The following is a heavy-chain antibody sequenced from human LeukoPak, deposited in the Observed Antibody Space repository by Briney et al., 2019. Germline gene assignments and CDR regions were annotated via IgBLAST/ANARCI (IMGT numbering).Heavy chain of an antibody. D-gene: IGHD4-17*01. CDR3: ARDPARIPTTVTSDY. Sequence: PGTSLRLSCAASGFTFSDHGMHWVRQAPGKGLEWVAVIWYDASNKYYADSVKGRFTISRDNAKNSLYLQMNSLRAEDTAVYYCARDPARIPTTVTSDYWGQGALVTVSS. CDR2: IWYDASNK. CDR1: GFTFSDHG. V-gene: IGHV3-33*01. J-gene: IGHJ4*02.